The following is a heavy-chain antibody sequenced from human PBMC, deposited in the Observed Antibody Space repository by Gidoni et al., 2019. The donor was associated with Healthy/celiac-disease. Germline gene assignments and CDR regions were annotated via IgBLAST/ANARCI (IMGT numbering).Heavy chain of an antibody. D-gene: IGHD3-22*01. CDR2: ISYDRINT. CDR1: GFTLSTYA. Sequence: QVQLVESGGGVVQPGRSLRRSCAAPGFTLSTYARPWVRQAPGKGREWVAVISYDRINTYYADSVKGRFTISRDNSKNTLYLQMNSLRAEDTAVDYCARPYYYDSSGYYPANFDYWGQGTLVTVSS. V-gene: IGHV3-30-3*01. J-gene: IGHJ4*02. CDR3: ARPYYYDSSGYYPANFDY.